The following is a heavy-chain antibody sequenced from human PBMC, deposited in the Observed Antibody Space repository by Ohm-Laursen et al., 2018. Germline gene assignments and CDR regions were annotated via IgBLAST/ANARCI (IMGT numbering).Heavy chain of an antibody. CDR2: MNPNSGNT. D-gene: IGHD3-3*01. Sequence: ASVKVSCKSSGYTFNSYGISWVRQATGQGLEWMGWMNPNSGNTGYAQKFQGRVTMTRNTSISTAYMELSSLRSEDTAVYYCARFPRGVVIIPSYYGMDVWGQGTTVTVSS. CDR1: GYTFNSYG. J-gene: IGHJ6*02. CDR3: ARFPRGVVIIPSYYGMDV. V-gene: IGHV1-8*02.